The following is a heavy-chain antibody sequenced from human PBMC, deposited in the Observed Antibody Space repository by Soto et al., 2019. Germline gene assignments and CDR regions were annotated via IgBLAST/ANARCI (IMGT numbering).Heavy chain of an antibody. V-gene: IGHV4-31*03. D-gene: IGHD2-2*01. CDR3: ARDQSDCSSTSCYMGLFDY. CDR1: GGSISSGGYY. CDR2: IYYSGST. Sequence: SETLSLTCTVSGGSISSGGYYWSWIRQHPGKGLEWIGYIYYSGSTYYNPSLKSRVTISVDTSKNQFSLKLSSVTAADTAVYYCARDQSDCSSTSCYMGLFDYWGQGTLVTVSS. J-gene: IGHJ4*02.